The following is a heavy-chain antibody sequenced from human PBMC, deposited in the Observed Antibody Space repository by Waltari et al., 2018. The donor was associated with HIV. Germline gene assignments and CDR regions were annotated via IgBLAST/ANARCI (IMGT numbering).Heavy chain of an antibody. CDR3: ARLRGDRTAVIDY. Sequence: QVQLQESGPGLVKRSETLCLTCPVSGDPMTGYHWIWLRQPPGKGLESIRYNYYSGKTNYNPSLRSRVDISVDTSMSQFYLKLNSVTAADTAVYFCARLRGDRTAVIDYWGQGTLVTVSS. CDR1: GDPMTGYH. V-gene: IGHV4-59*08. D-gene: IGHD2-21*02. CDR2: NYYSGKT. J-gene: IGHJ4*02.